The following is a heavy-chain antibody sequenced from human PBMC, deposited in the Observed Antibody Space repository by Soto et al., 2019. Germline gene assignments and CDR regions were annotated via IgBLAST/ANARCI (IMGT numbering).Heavy chain of an antibody. J-gene: IGHJ4*02. V-gene: IGHV1-69*06. CDR1: GGTFSSYA. D-gene: IGHD3-22*01. CDR3: ARESHYYDSSGYTLIDY. CDR2: IIPIFGTA. Sequence: GASVKVSCKASGGTFSSYAISWVRQAPGQGLEWMGGIIPIFGTANYAQKFQGRVTITADKSTSTAYMELSSLRSEDTAVYYCARESHYYDSSGYTLIDYWGQGTLVTVSS.